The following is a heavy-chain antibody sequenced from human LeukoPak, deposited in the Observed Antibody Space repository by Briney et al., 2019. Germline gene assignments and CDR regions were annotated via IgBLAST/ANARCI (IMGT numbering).Heavy chain of an antibody. J-gene: IGHJ4*02. CDR1: GGSISGYY. V-gene: IGHV4-59*01. CDR3: ARGNTALGY. D-gene: IGHD2-2*02. CDR2: IYYSGST. Sequence: TSETLSLTCTVSGGSISGYYWSWIRQPPGKGLEWIGYIYYSGSTNYNPSLKSRVTISVDTSKNQFSLKLSSVTTADTAVYYCARGNTALGYWGQGTLVTVSS.